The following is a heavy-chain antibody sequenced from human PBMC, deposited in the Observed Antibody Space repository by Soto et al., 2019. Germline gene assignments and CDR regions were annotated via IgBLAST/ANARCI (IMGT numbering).Heavy chain of an antibody. CDR1: DDSFRGAEYY. CDR2: TYYNGDT. D-gene: IGHD6-19*01. J-gene: IGHJ4*02. V-gene: IGHV4-61*08. Sequence: LSLTCTVSDDSFRGAEYYWSWIRQPLGKGPEWIGYTYYNGDTKYNPALRSRVTMSEDTSKNQFSLRLSSVTAADTAVYFCARGPAYINGWRTFDLWGRGILVTVSS. CDR3: ARGPAYINGWRTFDL.